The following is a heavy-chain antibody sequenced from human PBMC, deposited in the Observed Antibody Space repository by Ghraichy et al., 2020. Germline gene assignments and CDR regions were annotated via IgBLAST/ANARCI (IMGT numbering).Heavy chain of an antibody. D-gene: IGHD3-10*01. CDR3: ARHGGSGSARRYYYYGMDV. Sequence: SETLSLTCTVSGGSISSSSYYWGWIRQPPGKGLEWIGSIYYSGSTYYNPSLKSRVTISVDTSKNQFSLKLSSVTAADTAVYYCARHGGSGSARRYYYYGMDVWGQGTTVTVSS. J-gene: IGHJ6*02. V-gene: IGHV4-39*01. CDR2: IYYSGST. CDR1: GGSISSSSYY.